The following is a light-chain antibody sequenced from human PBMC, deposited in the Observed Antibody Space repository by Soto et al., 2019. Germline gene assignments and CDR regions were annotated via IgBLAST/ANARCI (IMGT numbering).Light chain of an antibody. Sequence: AIQLTQSPSSLSASVGDRVTITCRASQGISSALAWYQQKPGKAPKLLIYDASSLESGVPSRFSGSGAGTDFTLTISSLQPEDFATYYCHHRWFTFGPGTKVDIK. J-gene: IGKJ3*01. CDR1: QGISSA. CDR3: HHRWFT. V-gene: IGKV1-13*02. CDR2: DAS.